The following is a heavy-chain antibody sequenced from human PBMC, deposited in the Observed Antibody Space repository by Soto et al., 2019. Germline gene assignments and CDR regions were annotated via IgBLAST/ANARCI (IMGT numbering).Heavy chain of an antibody. J-gene: IGHJ4*02. CDR1: GYTFSAYG. Sequence: QVQRVQSGGEVKKPGASVKVSCKASGYTFSAYGISWVRQAPGQGLEWMGWISVYNGNTNYGQKVEGRVTMTTDTSSTTGYMELRSMRSDDTAVYYCARRLQFRSGWPFDYWGQGTLLIVSS. CDR2: ISVYNGNT. CDR3: ARRLQFRSGWPFDY. D-gene: IGHD6-19*01. V-gene: IGHV1-18*01.